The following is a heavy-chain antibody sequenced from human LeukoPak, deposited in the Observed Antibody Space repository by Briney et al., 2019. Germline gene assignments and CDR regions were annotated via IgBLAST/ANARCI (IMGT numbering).Heavy chain of an antibody. CDR1: GFTFSNYW. CDR2: ISGSGGST. J-gene: IGHJ4*02. Sequence: GGSLRLSCAASGFTFSNYWMSWVRQAPGKGLEWVSAISGSGGSTYYADSVKGRFTISRDNSKNTLYLQMNSLRAEDTAVYYCATATTVVTPGADYWGQGTLVTVSS. V-gene: IGHV3-23*01. D-gene: IGHD4-23*01. CDR3: ATATTVVTPGADY.